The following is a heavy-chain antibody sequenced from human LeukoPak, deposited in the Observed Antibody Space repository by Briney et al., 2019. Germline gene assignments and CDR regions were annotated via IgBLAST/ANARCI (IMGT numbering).Heavy chain of an antibody. D-gene: IGHD3-22*01. J-gene: IGHJ4*02. CDR3: ARGNYYDSSGYYGY. CDR1: GGSFSGYY. V-gene: IGHV4-34*01. Sequence: SETLSLACGVYGGSFSGYYWSWIRQPPGKGLEWIGEINHSGSTNYNPSLKSRVTISVDTSKNQFSLKLSSVTAADTAVYYCARGNYYDSSGYYGYWGQGTLVTVSS. CDR2: INHSGST.